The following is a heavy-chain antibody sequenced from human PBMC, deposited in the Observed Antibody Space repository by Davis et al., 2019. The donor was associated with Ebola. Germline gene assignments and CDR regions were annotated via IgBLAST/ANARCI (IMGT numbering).Heavy chain of an antibody. Sequence: PSETLSLTCTVSGGSISSSGYYWSWIRQPPGKGREWIGEINHSGSTNYNPSLKSRVTISVDTSKNQLSLKLSSVTAADTAVYYCARGEGKELRSYGENNWFDPWGQGTLVTVSS. CDR3: ARGEGKELRSYGENNWFDP. CDR2: INHSGST. J-gene: IGHJ5*02. CDR1: GGSISSSGYY. V-gene: IGHV4-39*07. D-gene: IGHD1-26*01.